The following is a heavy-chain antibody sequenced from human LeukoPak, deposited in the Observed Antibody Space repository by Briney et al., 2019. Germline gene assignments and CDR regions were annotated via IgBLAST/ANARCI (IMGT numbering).Heavy chain of an antibody. V-gene: IGHV3-23*01. D-gene: IGHD2-21*02. Sequence: GSLRLSCAASGFTFSAYGMSWFRRAPGKGLEWVSAITYSSGNTYYADSVKGRFTISRDNSKNTLYLQMNSLRAEDTALYYCAKDGTGCGGDCYSDYWGQGTLVTVSS. CDR3: AKDGTGCGGDCYSDY. CDR2: ITYSSGNT. J-gene: IGHJ4*02. CDR1: GFTFSAYG.